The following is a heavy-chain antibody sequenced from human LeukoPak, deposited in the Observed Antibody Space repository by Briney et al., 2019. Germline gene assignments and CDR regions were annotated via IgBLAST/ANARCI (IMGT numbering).Heavy chain of an antibody. Sequence: GGSLRLSCAASGFTFSDYYMTWIRQAPGKGLEWVSYVSSSGTTEYYADSVKGRFTISRDSAKNSLYLQMNSLRAEDTAVYYCASPSYTTSQTDLDYWGQGTLVTVSS. V-gene: IGHV3-11*04. CDR1: GFTFSDYY. CDR2: VSSSGTTE. CDR3: ASPSYTTSQTDLDY. D-gene: IGHD2-2*02. J-gene: IGHJ4*02.